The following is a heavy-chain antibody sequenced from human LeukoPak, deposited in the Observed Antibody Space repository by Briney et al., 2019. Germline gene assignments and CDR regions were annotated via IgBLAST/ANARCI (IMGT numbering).Heavy chain of an antibody. CDR3: ARSGYLGPDY. Sequence: QPGGSLRLSCAASGFTFSSSEMNWVRQAPGKGLEWVSYISSSGSTIYYADSVKGRFTVSRDNAKNSLYLRTNSPRAEDTAVYYCARSGYLGPDYWGQGTLVTVSS. CDR2: ISSSGSTI. J-gene: IGHJ4*02. V-gene: IGHV3-48*03. D-gene: IGHD2-2*01. CDR1: GFTFSSSE.